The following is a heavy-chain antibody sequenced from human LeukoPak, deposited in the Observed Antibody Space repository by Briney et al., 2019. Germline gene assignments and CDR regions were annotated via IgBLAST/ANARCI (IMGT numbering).Heavy chain of an antibody. D-gene: IGHD2-15*01. CDR3: ARVSGSSGGSCYSPSYYYYYYMDV. Sequence: SETLSLTCTASGCTISSYYWSWIRQPPGKGLEWIGYIYYSGSNNYNPSLKSRVTISVETTKKQFSLQLSSVTDAVTAVSYCARVSGSSGGSCYSPSYYYYYYMDVWGKGTTVTVSS. V-gene: IGHV4-59*01. J-gene: IGHJ6*03. CDR1: GCTISSYY. CDR2: IYYSGSN.